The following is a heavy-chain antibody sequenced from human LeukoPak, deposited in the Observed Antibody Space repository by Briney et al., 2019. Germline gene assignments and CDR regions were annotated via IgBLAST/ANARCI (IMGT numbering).Heavy chain of an antibody. CDR3: TRSGYSSGWSVYYFDY. CDR2: ISSKVYGGTT. Sequence: PGRSLRLSCTASGFTFGDYAMSWFRQAPGKGLERVGFISSKVYGGTTEYAASVTGTFTTSRDDFKSIAYVQMNSLTTEDTAAYYCTRSGYSSGWSVYYFDYWGQGTLVTVSS. V-gene: IGHV3-49*03. CDR1: GFTFGDYA. J-gene: IGHJ4*02. D-gene: IGHD6-19*01.